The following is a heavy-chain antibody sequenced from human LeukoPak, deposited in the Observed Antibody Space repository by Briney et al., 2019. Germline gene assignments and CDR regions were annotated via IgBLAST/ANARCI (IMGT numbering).Heavy chain of an antibody. CDR3: ARHSRAATTSPDAFDI. CDR2: IYYSGST. Sequence: SETLSLTCAVYGGSFSGYYWSWIRQPPGKGLEWIGYIYYSGSTNYNPSLKSRVTISVDTSKNQFSLKLSSVTAADTAVYYCARHSRAATTSPDAFDIWGQGTMVTVSS. J-gene: IGHJ3*02. D-gene: IGHD1-26*01. V-gene: IGHV4-59*08. CDR1: GGSFSGYY.